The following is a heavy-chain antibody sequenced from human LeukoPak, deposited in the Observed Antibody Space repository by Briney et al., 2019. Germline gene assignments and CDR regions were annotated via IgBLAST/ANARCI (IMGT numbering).Heavy chain of an antibody. J-gene: IGHJ3*02. CDR1: GFTFTSSA. Sequence: SVKVSCKASGFTFTSSAVQWVRQARGQRLEWIGWIVVGSGNTNYAQKFQERVTITRDVSTSTAYMELSSLRSEDTAVYYCAASAGYCSGGSCYEIDAFDIWGQGTMVTVSS. D-gene: IGHD2-15*01. CDR3: AASAGYCSGGSCYEIDAFDI. CDR2: IVVGSGNT. V-gene: IGHV1-58*01.